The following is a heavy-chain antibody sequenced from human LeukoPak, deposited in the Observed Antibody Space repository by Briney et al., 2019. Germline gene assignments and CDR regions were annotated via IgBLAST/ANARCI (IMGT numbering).Heavy chain of an antibody. CDR3: ARAVQLWSFHDAFDI. D-gene: IGHD5-18*01. V-gene: IGHV3-53*01. CDR1: GFTVSSNY. J-gene: IGHJ3*02. CDR2: IYSGGST. Sequence: GGSLRLSCAASGFTVSSNYMSWVRQAPGKGLEWVSVIYSGGSTYYADSVKGRFTISRDNSKNTLYLQMNSLRAEDTAVYYCARAVQLWSFHDAFDIWGQGTMVTVSS.